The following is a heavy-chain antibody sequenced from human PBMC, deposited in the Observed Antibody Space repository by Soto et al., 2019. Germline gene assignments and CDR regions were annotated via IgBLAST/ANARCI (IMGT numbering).Heavy chain of an antibody. D-gene: IGHD6-13*01. CDR1: GFTFSSYG. Sequence: GGSLRLSCAASGFTFSSYGMTWVRQAPGKGLECVSIISGSGGRTFYADSVKGRLTISRDNSKNTLYLQMNSLRAEDTAIYYCAKPGYSTSGWLDYWGQGTLVTVSS. CDR3: AKPGYSTSGWLDY. V-gene: IGHV3-23*01. CDR2: ISGSGGRT. J-gene: IGHJ4*02.